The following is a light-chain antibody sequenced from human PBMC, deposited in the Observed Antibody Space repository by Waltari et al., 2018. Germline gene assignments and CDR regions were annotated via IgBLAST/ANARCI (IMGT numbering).Light chain of an antibody. V-gene: IGLV2-8*01. J-gene: IGLJ1*01. CDR3: ASFAGINNNYV. CDR1: SSDVGAYNS. Sequence: QSALTQPPSASGPPGQSVPLSCPGTSSDVGAYNSVPWYQLHPGKAPKSLIYAFTKRPSGVPDRFSGSKSGNTASRTVSGLQADDEADYYCASFAGINNNYVFGSGTKVTV. CDR2: AFT.